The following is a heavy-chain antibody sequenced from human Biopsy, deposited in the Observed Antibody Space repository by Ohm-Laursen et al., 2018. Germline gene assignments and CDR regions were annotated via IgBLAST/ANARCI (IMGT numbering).Heavy chain of an antibody. Sequence: SDTLSLTCTVSGVSMNTGTYYWTWIRQNPATGLEWIGYVHKSGNTLYNPSLKSRLSISVDTSRNQSSLKLTSVTAADTALYYCTRAGGGKIYGLWGQGTLVTVSS. J-gene: IGHJ4*02. D-gene: IGHD3-16*01. CDR2: VHKSGNT. CDR1: GVSMNTGTYY. CDR3: TRAGGGKIYGL. V-gene: IGHV4-31*03.